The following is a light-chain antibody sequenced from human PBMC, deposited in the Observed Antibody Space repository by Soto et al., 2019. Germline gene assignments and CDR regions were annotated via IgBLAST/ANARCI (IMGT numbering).Light chain of an antibody. Sequence: EIVMTQSPATLSVSPGERATLSCRASQSVSNNLAWYQQKPGQSPRHLIYGASTRATGIPARFSGSGSGTEFTITISSLQYEDFAVYYCQQYNTWSPLTFGGGTKVETK. V-gene: IGKV3-15*01. J-gene: IGKJ4*01. CDR2: GAS. CDR1: QSVSNN. CDR3: QQYNTWSPLT.